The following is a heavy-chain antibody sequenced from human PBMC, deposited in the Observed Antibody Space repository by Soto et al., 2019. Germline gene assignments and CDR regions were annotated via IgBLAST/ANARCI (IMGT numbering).Heavy chain of an antibody. J-gene: IGHJ6*02. Sequence: SVKVSCKASGGTFSSYAISWVRQAPGQGLEWMGGIIPIFGTANYAQKFQGRVTITADESTSTAYMELSSLRSEDTAVYYCARDQGIVGATNYSYGMDVWGQGTTVTVSS. D-gene: IGHD1-26*01. CDR1: GGTFSSYA. V-gene: IGHV1-69*13. CDR2: IIPIFGTA. CDR3: ARDQGIVGATNYSYGMDV.